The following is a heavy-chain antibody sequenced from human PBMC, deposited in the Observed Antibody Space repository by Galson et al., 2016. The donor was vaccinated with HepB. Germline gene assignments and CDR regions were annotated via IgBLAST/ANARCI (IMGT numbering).Heavy chain of an antibody. V-gene: IGHV3-53*01. J-gene: IGHJ4*02. CDR3: GKHGGFDY. Sequence: SLRLSCAASGFSVSSKYMSWVRQAPGKGLEWVSSIYSGGTTYYADSVRGRFTISRDNSKNTLYLYMNNLTAGDTVIYYCGKHGGFDYWGQGALVTVSS. D-gene: IGHD3-16*01. CDR1: GFSVSSKY. CDR2: IYSGGTT.